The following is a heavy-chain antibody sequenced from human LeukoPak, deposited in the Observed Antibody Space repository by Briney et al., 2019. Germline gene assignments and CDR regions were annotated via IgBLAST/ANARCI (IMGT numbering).Heavy chain of an antibody. D-gene: IGHD5-12*01. CDR3: ARGAMVATLFFDY. CDR2: INPNSGGT. J-gene: IGHJ4*02. Sequence: ASVKVSCKASGYTFTGYFIHWVRQAPGQGLEWMGWINPNSGGTNYAQKFQGRVTMTRDTSISTAYMELSRLRSDDTAVYYCARGAMVATLFFDYWGQGTLVTVSS. CDR1: GYTFTGYF. V-gene: IGHV1-2*02.